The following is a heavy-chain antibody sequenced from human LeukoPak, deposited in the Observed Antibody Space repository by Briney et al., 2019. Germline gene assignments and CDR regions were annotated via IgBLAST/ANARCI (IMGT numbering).Heavy chain of an antibody. V-gene: IGHV4-4*07. CDR1: GFTFSSYW. Sequence: GSLRLSCAASGFTFSSYWMSWIRQPAGKGLEWIGRIYTSGSTNYNPSLKSRVTMSVDTSKNQFSLKLSSVTAADTAVYYCARDFDTAMGEDAFDIWGQGTMVTVSS. D-gene: IGHD5-18*01. CDR2: IYTSGST. J-gene: IGHJ3*02. CDR3: ARDFDTAMGEDAFDI.